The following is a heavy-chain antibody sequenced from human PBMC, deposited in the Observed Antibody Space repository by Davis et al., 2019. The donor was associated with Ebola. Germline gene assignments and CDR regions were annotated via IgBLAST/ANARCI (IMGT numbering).Heavy chain of an antibody. J-gene: IGHJ4*02. V-gene: IGHV3-7*01. CDR2: ITHDGVDK. D-gene: IGHD4-17*01. CDR3: ARDPYGDYWLDY. Sequence: SLNISCTASGFTFSTSWMSWVRQAPGKGPEWVATITHDGVDKKYVDSVEGRFAVSRDNANNALYLQMNSLRAEDTAVYYCARDPYGDYWLDYWGQGTLVTVSS. CDR1: GFTFSTSW.